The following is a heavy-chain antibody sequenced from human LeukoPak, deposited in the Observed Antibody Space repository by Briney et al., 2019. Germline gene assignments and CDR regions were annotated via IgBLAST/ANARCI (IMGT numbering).Heavy chain of an antibody. D-gene: IGHD3-3*01. Sequence: GGSLRLSCAASGFTFSNYWMHWVRQAPGKGLVWVSRINTDGSSTNYADSVKGRFTISRKNTLYLQMNSLRAEDTAVYYCARDPSDYDFWSGYYKTPYYFDYWGQGTLVTVSS. CDR1: GFTFSNYW. J-gene: IGHJ4*02. CDR2: INTDGSST. CDR3: ARDPSDYDFWSGYYKTPYYFDY. V-gene: IGHV3-74*01.